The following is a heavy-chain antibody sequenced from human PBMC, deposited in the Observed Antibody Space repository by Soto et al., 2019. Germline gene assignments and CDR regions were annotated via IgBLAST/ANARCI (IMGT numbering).Heavy chain of an antibody. Sequence: EVQLVESGGGLVQPGGSLSLSCAASGFTFSSYSMNWVRQAPGKGLEWVSYISSSSSTIYYADSVKGRFTISRDNAKNSLYLQMNSLRDEDTAVYYCARDRIAAAGTDWFDPWGQGTLVTVSS. J-gene: IGHJ5*02. V-gene: IGHV3-48*02. CDR2: ISSSSSTI. D-gene: IGHD6-13*01. CDR3: ARDRIAAAGTDWFDP. CDR1: GFTFSSYS.